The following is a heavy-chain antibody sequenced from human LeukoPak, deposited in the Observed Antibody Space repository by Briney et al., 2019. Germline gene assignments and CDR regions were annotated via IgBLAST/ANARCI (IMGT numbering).Heavy chain of an antibody. CDR1: GGSISSGGYY. V-gene: IGHV4-30-2*01. Sequence: SETLSLTCTVSGGSISSGGYYWSWIRQPPGKGLEWIGYIYHSGSTYYNPSLKSRVTISVDRSKNQFSLKLSSVTAADTAAYYCARNVLLWFGEGTYFDYWGQGTLVTVSS. D-gene: IGHD3-10*01. J-gene: IGHJ4*02. CDR2: IYHSGST. CDR3: ARNVLLWFGEGTYFDY.